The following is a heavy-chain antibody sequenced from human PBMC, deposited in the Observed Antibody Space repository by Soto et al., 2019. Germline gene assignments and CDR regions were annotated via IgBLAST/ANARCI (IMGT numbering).Heavy chain of an antibody. CDR3: AKGCGNYWAFVY. J-gene: IGHJ4*02. CDR1: GFSFSTYG. Sequence: SLRLSCAASGFSFSTYGMHWVRQAPGKGLEWVAFISNDGSNKYYADSVKGRFTISRDNSKNTLYLQMNSLRAEDTAVYYCAKGCGNYWAFVYWGQATLVTVSS. CDR2: ISNDGSNK. V-gene: IGHV3-30*18. D-gene: IGHD1-26*01.